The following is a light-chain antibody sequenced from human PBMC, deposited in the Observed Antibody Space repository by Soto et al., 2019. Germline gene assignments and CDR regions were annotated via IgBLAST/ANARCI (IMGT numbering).Light chain of an antibody. Sequence: EIVLTQSPATLYLSPGERATLSCRASQSLTNSLAWFQQKPGQAPRLLIAGGFNRASGIPVRFSGSGSGTDVPLTISSLEPEDVAVYYCQQRTSWPLTFGGGTKVET. CDR1: QSLTNS. V-gene: IGKV3-11*01. CDR2: GGF. CDR3: QQRTSWPLT. J-gene: IGKJ4*01.